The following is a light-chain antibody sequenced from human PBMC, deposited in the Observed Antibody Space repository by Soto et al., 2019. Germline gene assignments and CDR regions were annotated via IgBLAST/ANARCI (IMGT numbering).Light chain of an antibody. CDR1: QTVSSW. CDR3: QQYNSYSKT. CDR2: TAS. V-gene: IGKV1-5*03. Sequence: DIQMTQSPSPLSVSVGDRVTITCRASQTVSSWLAWYQQKPGKAPKLLIYTASTLKSGVPSRFSGSGSGTEFTLTISSLQPDDFATYYCQQYNSYSKTFGQGTKV. J-gene: IGKJ1*01.